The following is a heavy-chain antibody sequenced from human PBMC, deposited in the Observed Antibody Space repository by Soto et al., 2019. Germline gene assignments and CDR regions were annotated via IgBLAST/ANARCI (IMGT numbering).Heavy chain of an antibody. Sequence: QVQLQQWGAGLLKPSETLSLTCAVYGGSFSGYYWSWIRQPPGKGLEWIGEINHSGSTNYNPSLKRRVTISLDTSKHQSSLKLSSVTAADTAVYYCAGYVVVPAAMQEERYYFDYWGQGTLVTVSS. V-gene: IGHV4-34*01. D-gene: IGHD2-2*01. CDR1: GGSFSGYY. J-gene: IGHJ4*02. CDR2: INHSGST. CDR3: AGYVVVPAAMQEERYYFDY.